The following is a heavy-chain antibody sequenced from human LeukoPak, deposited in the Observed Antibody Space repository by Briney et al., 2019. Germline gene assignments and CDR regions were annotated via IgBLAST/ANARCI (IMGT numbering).Heavy chain of an antibody. J-gene: IGHJ4*02. CDR3: ARPRIAVADYYFDY. Sequence: GGSLRLSCAASGFTFSSYGMHWVRQAPGKGLEWVAVIWYDGSNKYYADSVKGRFTISRDNSKNTLYLQMNSLRAEDTAVYYCARPRIAVADYYFDYWGQGTLVTVSS. V-gene: IGHV3-33*01. CDR1: GFTFSSYG. CDR2: IWYDGSNK. D-gene: IGHD6-19*01.